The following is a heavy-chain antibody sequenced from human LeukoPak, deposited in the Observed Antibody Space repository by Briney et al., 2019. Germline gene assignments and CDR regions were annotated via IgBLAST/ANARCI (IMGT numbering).Heavy chain of an antibody. Sequence: PSETLSLICTVSGGSISSYYWSWIRHPPGKGLECIGYIYYSGSTYYNPSLKSRVTISVDTSKTQFSLKLSSVTAADTAVYYSARYEVGSGWAQAFDVWGQGTMVTVSS. D-gene: IGHD6-25*01. CDR3: ARYEVGSGWAQAFDV. J-gene: IGHJ3*01. CDR2: IYYSGST. V-gene: IGHV4-59*08. CDR1: GGSISSYY.